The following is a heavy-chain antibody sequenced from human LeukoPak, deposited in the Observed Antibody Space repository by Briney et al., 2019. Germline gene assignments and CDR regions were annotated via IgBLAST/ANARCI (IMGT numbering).Heavy chain of an antibody. D-gene: IGHD2-2*01. CDR2: IYYSGST. CDR1: GGSFSGYY. J-gene: IGHJ3*02. CDR3: ARYCSSTSCYWPDAFDI. V-gene: IGHV4-30-4*01. Sequence: SETLSLTCAVYGGSFSGYYWSWIRQPPGKGLEWIGYIYYSGSTYYNPSLKSRVTISVDTSKNQFSLKLSSVTAADTAVYYCARYCSSTSCYWPDAFDIWGQGTMVTVSS.